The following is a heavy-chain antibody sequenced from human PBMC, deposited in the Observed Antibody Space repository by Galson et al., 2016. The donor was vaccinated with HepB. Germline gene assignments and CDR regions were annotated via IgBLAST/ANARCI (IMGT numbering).Heavy chain of an antibody. V-gene: IGHV3-7*03. D-gene: IGHD3-10*01. CDR2: IKEDGSEK. Sequence: SLRLSCAASGFTFTTYWMSWVRQAPEKGLEWVANIKEDGSEKYYVDSVKGRFTISRDNAEKSLYLQMNGLRAEDSAVYYCARDGRQRDLYGWLDLWGQGTLVTVSS. CDR1: GFTFTTYW. J-gene: IGHJ5*02. CDR3: ARDGRQRDLYGWLDL.